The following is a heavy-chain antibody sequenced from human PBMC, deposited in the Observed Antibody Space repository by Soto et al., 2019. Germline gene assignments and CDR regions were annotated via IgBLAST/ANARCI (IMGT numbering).Heavy chain of an antibody. CDR2: IWYDGSNK. V-gene: IGHV3-33*01. Sequence: QVQLVESGGGVVQPGMSLRLSCAASGFTFSNYGMHWVRQAPGRGLEWVAVIWYDGSNKDYADSVKGRFTISRDKSKHTLYLQMDALRVEDTAVYYCARDRYHYDSNGNSDYWGQGTLVTVSS. D-gene: IGHD3-22*01. J-gene: IGHJ4*02. CDR3: ARDRYHYDSNGNSDY. CDR1: GFTFSNYG.